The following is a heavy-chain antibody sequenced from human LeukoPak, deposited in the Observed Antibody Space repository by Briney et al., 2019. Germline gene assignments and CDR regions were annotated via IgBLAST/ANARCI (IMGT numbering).Heavy chain of an antibody. D-gene: IGHD4-23*01. CDR2: IYYSGST. J-gene: IGHJ4*02. V-gene: IGHV4-39*07. CDR1: GGSISSSSYY. CDR3: ARDPGTYGGNIYYFDY. Sequence: PSETLSLTCTVSGGSISSSSYYWGWIRQPPGKGLEWIGSIYYSGSTYYNPSLKSRVTISVDTSKNQFSLKLSSVTAADTAVYYCARDPGTYGGNIYYFDYWGQGTLVTVSS.